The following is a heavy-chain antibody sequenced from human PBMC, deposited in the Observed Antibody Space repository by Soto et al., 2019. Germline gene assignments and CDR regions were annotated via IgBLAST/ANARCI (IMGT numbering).Heavy chain of an antibody. CDR3: ARTYSSSSYFDY. V-gene: IGHV4-59*08. D-gene: IGHD6-6*01. CDR2: IYYSGST. J-gene: IGHJ4*02. CDR1: GGSISSYY. Sequence: QVQLQESGPGLVKPSETLSLTCTVSGGSISSYYWSWIRQPPGKGLEWIGYIYYSGSTNYNPSLKSRVNISVDTSKNQFSLKLSSVTAADTAVYYCARTYSSSSYFDYWGQGTLVIVSS.